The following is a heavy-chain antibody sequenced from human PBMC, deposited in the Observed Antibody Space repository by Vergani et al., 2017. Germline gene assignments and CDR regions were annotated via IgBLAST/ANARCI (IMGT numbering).Heavy chain of an antibody. CDR3: ATKKNQLLYWFDP. CDR2: IYYSGST. J-gene: IGHJ5*02. D-gene: IGHD2-2*01. V-gene: IGHV4-39*01. Sequence: QLQLQESGPGLVKPSETLSLTCTVSGGSISSSSYYWGWIRQPPGKGLEWIGSIYYSGSTYYNPSLKSRVTISVDTSKNQFSLKLSSVTAADTAVYYCATKKNQLLYWFDPWGQGTLVTVSS. CDR1: GGSISSSSYY.